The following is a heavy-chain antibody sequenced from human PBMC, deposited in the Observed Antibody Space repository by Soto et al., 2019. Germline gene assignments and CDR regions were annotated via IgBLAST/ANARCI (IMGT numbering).Heavy chain of an antibody. CDR2: IKTKPDDGTI. V-gene: IGHV3-15*01. CDR3: TTSNLGVDF. CDR1: GLIFSDVW. Sequence: CGSLRLSCAAAGLIFSDVWMTWVRQAPGKGLEWVGRIKTKPDDGTIDYAAPVRGRFTISRDDSKNTLYLQMTSLTPDDTGVYYCTTSNLGVDFWGPGTLVTVSS. D-gene: IGHD1-1*01. J-gene: IGHJ4*02.